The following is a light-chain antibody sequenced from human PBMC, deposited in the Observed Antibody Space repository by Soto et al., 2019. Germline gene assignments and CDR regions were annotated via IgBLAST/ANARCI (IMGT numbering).Light chain of an antibody. J-gene: IGKJ2*01. Sequence: IQLTQSPSSLSASVGDRVTITCRASQGISSSLAWYQQKPGKAPKLLVYAASTLQSGVPSRFSASGSGTDFTLTINSLQPEDFATYYCQQLISYPFTFGQGTRLEIK. CDR1: QGISSS. V-gene: IGKV1-9*01. CDR3: QQLISYPFT. CDR2: AAS.